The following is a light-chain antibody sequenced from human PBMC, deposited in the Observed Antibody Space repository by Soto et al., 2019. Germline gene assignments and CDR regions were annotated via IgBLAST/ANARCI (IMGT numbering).Light chain of an antibody. Sequence: QSVLTQPASVSGSPGQSITISCTGTSSDVGGYNYVSWYQQHPGKAPKLMIYEVSNRPSGVSNRFSGSKSGNTASLTISGLQAEDEADYYCSSYTSTTPHVFGTGTSSPS. CDR3: SSYTSTTPHV. CDR2: EVS. J-gene: IGLJ1*01. V-gene: IGLV2-14*01. CDR1: SSDVGGYNY.